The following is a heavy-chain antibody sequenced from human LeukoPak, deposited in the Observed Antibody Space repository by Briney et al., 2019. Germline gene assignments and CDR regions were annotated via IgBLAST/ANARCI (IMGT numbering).Heavy chain of an antibody. CDR3: ARDQGYTYGQTHYFDL. CDR1: GVSINPYY. J-gene: IGHJ4*02. CDR2: VYASGTT. D-gene: IGHD5-18*01. V-gene: IGHV4-4*07. Sequence: KPSETLSLTCSVSGVSINPYYWSWIRQSAGKGLEWFGRVYASGTTNYHPSRNGRVTLSVDMSKNHFSLRLSSVTAADTAVYYCARDQGYTYGQTHYFDLWGQGILVTVSS.